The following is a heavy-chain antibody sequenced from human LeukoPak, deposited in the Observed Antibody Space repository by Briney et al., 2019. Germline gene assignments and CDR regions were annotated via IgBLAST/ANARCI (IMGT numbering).Heavy chain of an antibody. J-gene: IGHJ3*02. CDR1: GYTFTTYW. CDR2: IYPGDSDT. D-gene: IGHD3-10*01. CDR3: ATGAVRGLHAFDI. Sequence: GESLKISCKGSGYTFTTYWIGWVRQMPGKGLEFMGIIYPGDSDTRYSPSFQGQVTISADKSITTAYLQWSSLKASDTAMYYCATGAVRGLHAFDIWGQGTMVTDSS. V-gene: IGHV5-51*01.